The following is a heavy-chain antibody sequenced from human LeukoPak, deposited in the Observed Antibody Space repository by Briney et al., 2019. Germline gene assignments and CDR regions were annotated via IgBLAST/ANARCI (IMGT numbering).Heavy chain of an antibody. V-gene: IGHV3-21*01. CDR2: ISSSSSYI. Sequence: GGSLRLPCAASGFTFSSYSMNWVRQAPGKGLEWVSSISSSSSYIYYADSVKGRFTISRDNAKNSLYLQMNSLRAEDTAVYYCARDPPYYDILTGYRPFDYWGQGTLVTVSS. D-gene: IGHD3-9*01. J-gene: IGHJ4*02. CDR3: ARDPPYYDILTGYRPFDY. CDR1: GFTFSSYS.